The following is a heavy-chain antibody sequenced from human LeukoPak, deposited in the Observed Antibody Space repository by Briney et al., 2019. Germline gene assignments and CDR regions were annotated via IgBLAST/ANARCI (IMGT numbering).Heavy chain of an antibody. CDR1: GFTDSSNY. D-gene: IGHD6-19*01. CDR2: IYDSGTT. Sequence: GGSLRLSCATSGFTDSSNYMSWVRQAPGKGLEWVSVIYDSGTTYYADSVKGRFPIFRDTSKNTVDLQMNSLRVEDTAVYYCAGRRSSGWYAYWGQGTLVTVSS. J-gene: IGHJ4*02. V-gene: IGHV3-53*01. CDR3: AGRRSSGWYAY.